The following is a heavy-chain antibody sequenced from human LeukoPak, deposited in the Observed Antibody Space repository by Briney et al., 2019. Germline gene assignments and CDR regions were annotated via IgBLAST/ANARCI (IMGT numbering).Heavy chain of an antibody. CDR3: AKPPYVSGFVDC. V-gene: IGHV3-23*01. J-gene: IGHJ4*02. Sequence: GGSLRLSCVASGLTFSSYAMGWVRQAPEKGLQWVSSTTSGAVRTYYADSVKGRFTISRDNSRNTLYLQMNSLRAEDTAVYYCAKPPYVSGFVDCWGQGTLVTVSS. CDR2: TTSGAVRT. D-gene: IGHD6-19*01. CDR1: GLTFSSYA.